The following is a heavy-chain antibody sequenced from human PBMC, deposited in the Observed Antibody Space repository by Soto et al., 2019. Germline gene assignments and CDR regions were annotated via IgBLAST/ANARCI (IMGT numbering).Heavy chain of an antibody. D-gene: IGHD6-25*01. CDR1: GFTFSSYA. CDR2: ISYDGSNK. Sequence: QVQLVESGGGVVQPGRSLRLSCAAYGFTFSSYAMHWVREAPGKGLEWVAVISYDGSNKYYADSVKGRFTISRDNSKNTLYLQMNSLRAEDTAVYYCARDQRDAFEIWGQGTMVTVSS. V-gene: IGHV3-30-3*01. J-gene: IGHJ3*02. CDR3: ARDQRDAFEI.